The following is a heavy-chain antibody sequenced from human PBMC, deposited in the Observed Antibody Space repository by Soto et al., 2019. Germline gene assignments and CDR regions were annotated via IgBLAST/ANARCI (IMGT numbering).Heavy chain of an antibody. Sequence: QVQLVQSGAEVKKPGASVKVSCKASGYTFTSYGISWVRQAPGQGLEWMGWISAYNGNTNYAQKLQGRVTMTTDTSTSTAYMELRSLRWDDTAVYYCARDVGYSSGWPPYGMDVWGQGTTVTVSS. CDR3: ARDVGYSSGWPPYGMDV. J-gene: IGHJ6*02. D-gene: IGHD6-19*01. CDR2: ISAYNGNT. V-gene: IGHV1-18*04. CDR1: GYTFTSYG.